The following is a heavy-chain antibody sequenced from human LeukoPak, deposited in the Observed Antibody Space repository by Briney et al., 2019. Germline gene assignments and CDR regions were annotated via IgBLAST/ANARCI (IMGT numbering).Heavy chain of an antibody. V-gene: IGHV1-8*01. Sequence: ASVKVSCKASGYTFTSYDINWVRQATGQGLEWMGWMNPNSGNTGYAQKFQGRVTMTRNTSISTAYMELSSLRAEDTAVYYCARGSTYYDILTGYSPFDYWGQGTLVTVSS. CDR3: ARGSTYYDILTGYSPFDY. D-gene: IGHD3-9*01. CDR2: MNPNSGNT. CDR1: GYTFTSYD. J-gene: IGHJ4*02.